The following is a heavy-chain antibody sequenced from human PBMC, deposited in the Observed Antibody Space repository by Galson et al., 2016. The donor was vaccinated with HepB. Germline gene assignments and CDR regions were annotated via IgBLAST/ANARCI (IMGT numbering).Heavy chain of an antibody. Sequence: SETLSLTCTVSGGSISNYSWNWIRQPPGKGPEWLGYVYYRGNTKYNPSLRSRITISLDTSRSQFSLKLASVTATDTAVYYCARDWRGDYVWGSYRASGYGMDVWGQGTTVTVSS. V-gene: IGHV4-59*01. CDR1: GGSISNYS. D-gene: IGHD3-16*02. CDR3: ARDWRGDYVWGSYRASGYGMDV. CDR2: VYYRGNT. J-gene: IGHJ6*02.